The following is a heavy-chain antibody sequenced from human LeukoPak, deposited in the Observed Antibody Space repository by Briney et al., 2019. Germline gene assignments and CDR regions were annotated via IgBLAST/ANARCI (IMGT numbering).Heavy chain of an antibody. CDR2: IGRGGDT. CDR1: GFTFSTSD. V-gene: IGHV3-13*01. J-gene: IGHJ4*02. CDR3: ARVAKERVGGVYYFDY. Sequence: PGGSLRLSCAASGFTFSTSDMHWVRQPTGKGLEWVSAIGRGGDTYYRDSVKGRFTISRENAKNSLYLQMNSLRAGDTAVYYCARVAKERVGGVYYFDYWGQGTLVTVSS. D-gene: IGHD1-1*01.